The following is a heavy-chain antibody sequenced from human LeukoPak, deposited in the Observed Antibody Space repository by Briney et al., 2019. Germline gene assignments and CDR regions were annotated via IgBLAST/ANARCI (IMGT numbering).Heavy chain of an antibody. Sequence: AEALKISCTGSGCSCTSCWISWLRQMPGKGREWMGRIDPSDTYTNYSTSFQGHVTTSADKTISTAYLQWSSLKASDTAMYYSARHSLISGSYFYWGQGTLVTVSS. J-gene: IGHJ4*02. CDR1: GCSCTSCW. V-gene: IGHV5-10-1*01. D-gene: IGHD1-26*01. CDR3: ARHSLISGSYFY. CDR2: IDPSDTYT.